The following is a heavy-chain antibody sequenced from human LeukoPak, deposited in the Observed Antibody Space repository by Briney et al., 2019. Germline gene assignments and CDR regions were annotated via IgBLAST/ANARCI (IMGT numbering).Heavy chain of an antibody. J-gene: IGHJ4*02. V-gene: IGHV3-23*01. CDR2: ISGSGGST. D-gene: IGHD6-19*01. Sequence: GGSLRLSCAASGFTFSSYAMSWVRQAPGKGLEWVSAISGSGGSTYYADSVKGRFTISRDNSKNTLYLQMNSLRADDTAVYYCDKRRSGWYHTDYWGQGTLVTVSS. CDR1: GFTFSSYA. CDR3: DKRRSGWYHTDY.